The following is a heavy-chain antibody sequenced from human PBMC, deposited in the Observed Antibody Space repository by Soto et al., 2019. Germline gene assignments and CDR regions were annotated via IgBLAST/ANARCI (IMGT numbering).Heavy chain of an antibody. V-gene: IGHV1-18*01. J-gene: IGHJ4*02. Sequence: QVQLVQSGAEVKKPGASVKVSCKSSGYSYTSYGISWVRQAPGQGLEWMGWISAYNGNTNYAQKLQGRVTMTTDTSTSKAYIELRSLRSDDTAVYYCAREYYYGSRGAYWVQGTLVQVSS. CDR2: ISAYNGNT. CDR3: AREYYYGSRGAY. CDR1: GYSYTSYG. D-gene: IGHD3-10*01.